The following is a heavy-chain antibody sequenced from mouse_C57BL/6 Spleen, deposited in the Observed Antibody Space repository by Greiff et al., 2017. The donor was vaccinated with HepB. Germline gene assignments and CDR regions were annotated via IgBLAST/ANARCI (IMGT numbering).Heavy chain of an antibody. CDR3: ASIVTTSLTGLDY. V-gene: IGHV1-82*01. Sequence: QVQLQQSGPELVKPGASVKISCKASGYAFSSSWMNWVKQRPGKGLEWIGRIYPGDGDTNYNGKFKGKATLTADKSSSTAYMQLSSLTSEDSAVYFCASIVTTSLTGLDYWGQGTTLTVSS. CDR1: GYAFSSSW. CDR2: IYPGDGDT. J-gene: IGHJ2*01. D-gene: IGHD2-12*01.